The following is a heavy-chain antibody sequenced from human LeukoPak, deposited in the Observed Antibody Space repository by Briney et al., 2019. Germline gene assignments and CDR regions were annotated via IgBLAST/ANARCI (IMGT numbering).Heavy chain of an antibody. D-gene: IGHD4-17*01. Sequence: ASVKVSCKASGGTFSSYAISWVRQAPGQGLDWMGGIIPIFGTANYAQKFQGRVTITADESTSTAYMELSSLRSEDTAVYYCARGTTVTGAFDYWGQGTLVTVSS. V-gene: IGHV1-69*13. CDR3: ARGTTVTGAFDY. J-gene: IGHJ4*02. CDR2: IIPIFGTA. CDR1: GGTFSSYA.